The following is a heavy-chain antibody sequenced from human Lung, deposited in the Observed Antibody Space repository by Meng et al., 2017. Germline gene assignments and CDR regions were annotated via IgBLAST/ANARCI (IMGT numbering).Heavy chain of an antibody. D-gene: IGHD4-11*01. Sequence: VHYQRWGAGRLKPSETLSLTWLSSGGSFSAYYGSWSRQPPGKGLEWIGKINHSGSTNYNPSLESRATLSVDTSQNNLSLKLSFVTAADSAVYYWARGPTTMAHDFDYWGQGTLVTVSS. V-gene: IGHV4-34*01. CDR2: INHSGST. CDR3: ARGPTTMAHDFDY. J-gene: IGHJ4*02. CDR1: GGSFSAYY.